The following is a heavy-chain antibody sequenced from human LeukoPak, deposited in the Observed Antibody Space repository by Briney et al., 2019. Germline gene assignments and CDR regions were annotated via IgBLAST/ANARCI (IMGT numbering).Heavy chain of an antibody. CDR3: ARGLPGGFVGFSSSWYPLDY. Sequence: GGSLRLSCGASGFTFSRFGIHWVRQAPGKGLEWVSVISYDGRNKHYADSVKGRFTISRDNSKNTLFLQMNSLRVEDTAVYYCARGLPGGFVGFSSSWYPLDYWGQGALVTVSS. J-gene: IGHJ4*02. CDR1: GFTFSRFG. D-gene: IGHD6-13*01. CDR2: ISYDGRNK. V-gene: IGHV3-30*04.